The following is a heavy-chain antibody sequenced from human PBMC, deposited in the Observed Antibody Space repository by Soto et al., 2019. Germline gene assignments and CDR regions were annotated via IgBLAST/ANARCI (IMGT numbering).Heavy chain of an antibody. CDR2: IYYSGST. J-gene: IGHJ4*02. D-gene: IGHD2-2*01. CDR3: AREGCSSTSCTAPN. V-gene: IGHV4-59*01. CDR1: GGSISSYY. Sequence: QVQLQESGPGLVKPSETLSLTCTVSGGSISSYYWSWIRQPPGKGLEWIGYIYYSGSTNYNPSLKSRVTISVDTSKNQFSLKLSSVTAADTAVYHCAREGCSSTSCTAPNWGQGTLVTVSS.